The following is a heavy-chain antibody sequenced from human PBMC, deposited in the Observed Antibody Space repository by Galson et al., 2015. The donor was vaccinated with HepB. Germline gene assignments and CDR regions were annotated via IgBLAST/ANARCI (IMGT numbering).Heavy chain of an antibody. D-gene: IGHD3-22*01. CDR1: GFTFSSYG. J-gene: IGHJ5*02. V-gene: IGHV3-30*18. CDR3: AKPKITMIVWSWFDP. Sequence: SLRLSCAASGFTFSSYGMHWVRQAPGKGLEWVAVISYDGSNKYYADSVKGRFTISRDNSKNTLYLQMNSLRAEDTAVYYCAKPKITMIVWSWFDPWGQGTLVTVSS. CDR2: ISYDGSNK.